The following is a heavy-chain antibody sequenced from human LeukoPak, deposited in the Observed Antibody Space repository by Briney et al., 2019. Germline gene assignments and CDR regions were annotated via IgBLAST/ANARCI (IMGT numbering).Heavy chain of an antibody. Sequence: GGSLRLSCAASGFTFSNYAMSWVRQAPGKGLEWVSAISGSGGSIYYADSVKGRFTISRDDSQNTIYLQMDSLRAEDTAVYYCATSSPRNYFDHWGQGTLVTVSS. V-gene: IGHV3-23*01. CDR3: ATSSPRNYFDH. CDR1: GFTFSNYA. CDR2: ISGSGGSI. D-gene: IGHD1-14*01. J-gene: IGHJ4*02.